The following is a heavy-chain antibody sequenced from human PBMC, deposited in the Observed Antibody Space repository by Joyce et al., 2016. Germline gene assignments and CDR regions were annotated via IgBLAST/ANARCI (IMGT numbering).Heavy chain of an antibody. CDR3: ARDRFGTSSPRNYFGMDV. Sequence: EVKLMESGGGLVQPGGSLRLSYTDSGFTFSIYWMNWVRQPPGKGPVWVSRIDDDGTTTTYADSVKGRFTISRDNDKNTVYLQLSSLRADDTAVYYCARDRFGTSSPRNYFGMDVWGQGITVTVS. D-gene: IGHD3-3*01. J-gene: IGHJ6*02. V-gene: IGHV3-74*01. CDR1: GFTFSIYW. CDR2: IDDDGTTT.